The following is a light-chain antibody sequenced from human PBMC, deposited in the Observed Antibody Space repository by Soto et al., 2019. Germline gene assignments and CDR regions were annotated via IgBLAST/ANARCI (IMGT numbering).Light chain of an antibody. J-gene: IGKJ4*01. CDR3: QQYYSFPLT. CDR1: QVITND. CDR2: AAS. V-gene: IGKV1-17*01. Sequence: IQMTQSPSSLSASVGDRLSITCRASQVITNDLGWYQQKPGKAPKLLIYAASTLQSGVPSRFSGSGSGTDFTLTISCLQSEDFATYYCQQYYSFPLTFGGGTKVDIK.